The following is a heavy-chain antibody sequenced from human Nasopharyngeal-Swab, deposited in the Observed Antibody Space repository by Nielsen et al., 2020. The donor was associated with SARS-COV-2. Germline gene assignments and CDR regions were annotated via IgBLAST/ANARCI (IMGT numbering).Heavy chain of an antibody. CDR2: ISYDGSDI. CDR1: GFTFSSYA. J-gene: IGHJ4*02. V-gene: IGHV3-30*03. CDR3: ATGGDVNYFDY. Sequence: GESLKISCAASGFTFSSYAMDWIRQAPGRGLEWVAIISYDGSDIFYADPVRGRFTISRDNSKNTLYLQMNSLRAEDTAVYFCATGGDVNYFDYWGQGTLVTVSS. D-gene: IGHD3-10*01.